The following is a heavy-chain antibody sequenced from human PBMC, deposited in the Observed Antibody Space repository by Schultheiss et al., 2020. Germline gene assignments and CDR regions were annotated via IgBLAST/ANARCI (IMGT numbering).Heavy chain of an antibody. Sequence: ASVKVSCKASGGTFTSYYMHWVRQAPGQGLEWMGWISAYNDNTHYAQKFRGRVTITRDTSASTAYMELSSLRSEDTAVYYCARVKFKSGSYYYYYYMDVWGEGATVTVSS. D-gene: IGHD1-26*01. CDR3: ARVKFKSGSYYYYYYMDV. V-gene: IGHV1/OR15-2*02. CDR2: ISAYNDNT. CDR1: GGTFTSYY. J-gene: IGHJ6*03.